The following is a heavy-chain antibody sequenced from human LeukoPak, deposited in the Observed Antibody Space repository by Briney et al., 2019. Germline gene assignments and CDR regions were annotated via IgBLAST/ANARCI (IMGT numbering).Heavy chain of an antibody. CDR1: GGSSSTYY. J-gene: IGHJ4*02. CDR3: ARHIEGEGLDY. Sequence: SETLSLTCTVSGGSSSTYYWSWIRQPPGKGLEWIGYISYSGNSHYNPSLKSRVTISVDSSKTQFSLKLTSVTAADTAFYYCARHIEGEGLDYWGQGPLVTVSS. CDR2: ISYSGNS. D-gene: IGHD3-16*01. V-gene: IGHV4-59*08.